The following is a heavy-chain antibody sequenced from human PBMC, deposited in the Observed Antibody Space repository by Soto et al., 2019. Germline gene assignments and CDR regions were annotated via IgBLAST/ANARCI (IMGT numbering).Heavy chain of an antibody. CDR1: GGTFSSYA. Sequence: SVKVSCKASGGTFSSYAISWVRQAPGQGLEWMGGIIPIFGTANYAQKFQGRVTITADESTSTAYMELSSLRSEDTAVYYCARDHVSYYGSGSSQGWFDPWGQGTLVTVSS. D-gene: IGHD3-10*01. V-gene: IGHV1-69*13. J-gene: IGHJ5*02. CDR3: ARDHVSYYGSGSSQGWFDP. CDR2: IIPIFGTA.